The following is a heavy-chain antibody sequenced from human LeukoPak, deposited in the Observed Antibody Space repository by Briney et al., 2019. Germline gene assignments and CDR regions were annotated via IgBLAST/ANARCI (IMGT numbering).Heavy chain of an antibody. D-gene: IGHD1-26*01. CDR1: GFIFSGSS. J-gene: IGHJ4*02. CDR2: INTDGSET. CDR3: ARDVKGGSYYRD. Sequence: GGSLRLSCAASGFIFSGSSMHWVRQAPGKGLVWVSRINTDGSETSSADSVKGRFTISRDNAKNSLYLQMNSLRAEDTAVYYCARDVKGGSYYRDWGQGTLVTVSS. V-gene: IGHV3-74*01.